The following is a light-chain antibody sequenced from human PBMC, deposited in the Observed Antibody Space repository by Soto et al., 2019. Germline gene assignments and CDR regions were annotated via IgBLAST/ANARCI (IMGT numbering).Light chain of an antibody. CDR2: STT. Sequence: ASVGDRVTITCRASQSITSYLNWYQQKSGRGPKLLISSTTILQSGVPSRFTGGGSGTDFTLTISSLQPEDFATYYCQQSDSIPLTFGQGTKVDIK. V-gene: IGKV1-39*01. CDR1: QSITSY. CDR3: QQSDSIPLT. J-gene: IGKJ1*01.